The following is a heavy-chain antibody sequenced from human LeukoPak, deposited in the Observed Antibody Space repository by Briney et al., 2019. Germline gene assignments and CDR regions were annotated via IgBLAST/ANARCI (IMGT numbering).Heavy chain of an antibody. Sequence: PSQTLSLTCTVSGGSISSGDYYWSWIRQPPGKGLEWIGYIYYSGSTYYNPSLKSRITTSVDTSKNQFSLKVSSVTAADTAVYYCAREKGYGRYAMDVWGQGTTVTVSS. V-gene: IGHV4-30-4*01. CDR2: IYYSGST. J-gene: IGHJ6*02. CDR3: AREKGYGRYAMDV. D-gene: IGHD5-18*01. CDR1: GGSISSGDYY.